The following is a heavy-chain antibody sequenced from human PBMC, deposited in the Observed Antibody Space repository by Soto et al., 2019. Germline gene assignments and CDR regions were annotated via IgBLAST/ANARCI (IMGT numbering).Heavy chain of an antibody. Sequence: QVQLQESGPGLVKPSGTLSLTCAVSGGSISSSNWWSWVRQPPGKGLEWIGEIYHSGSTNYNPSLKSRVTISVDKSQNPLALKLRSVTAADPAVYYCARSPDSSGYYPRWYYYGMDVWGQGTTVTVSS. J-gene: IGHJ6*02. CDR1: GGSISSSNW. CDR3: ARSPDSSGYYPRWYYYGMDV. V-gene: IGHV4-4*02. D-gene: IGHD3-22*01. CDR2: IYHSGST.